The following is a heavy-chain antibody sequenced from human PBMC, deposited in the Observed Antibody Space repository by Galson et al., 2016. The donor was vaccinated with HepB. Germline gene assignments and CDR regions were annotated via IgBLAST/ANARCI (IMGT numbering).Heavy chain of an antibody. D-gene: IGHD4-23*01. CDR3: AKVWLRWRPRDGAFDV. V-gene: IGHV3-23*01. CDR2: ISGNGEIT. J-gene: IGHJ3*01. Sequence: GSLRLSCAVSGITFPSFAMSWVRQAPGKGLEWISGISGNGEITNYADSVKGRITISRDNSKNTLYLQMNSLRAEDTALYYCAKVWLRWRPRDGAFDVWGQGTMVTVSS. CDR1: GITFPSFA.